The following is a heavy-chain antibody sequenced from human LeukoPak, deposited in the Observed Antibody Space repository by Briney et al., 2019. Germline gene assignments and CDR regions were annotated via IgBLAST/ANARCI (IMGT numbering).Heavy chain of an antibody. Sequence: GASLKVSCKASGYTFTSYGISWVRQAPGQGLEWMGWISAYNGNTNYAQKLQGRVTMTTDTSTSTAYMELRSLRSDDTAVYYCAKSIAARPYYYYYYMDVWGKGTTVTVSS. V-gene: IGHV1-18*01. CDR3: AKSIAARPYYYYYYMDV. D-gene: IGHD6-6*01. J-gene: IGHJ6*03. CDR2: ISAYNGNT. CDR1: GYTFTSYG.